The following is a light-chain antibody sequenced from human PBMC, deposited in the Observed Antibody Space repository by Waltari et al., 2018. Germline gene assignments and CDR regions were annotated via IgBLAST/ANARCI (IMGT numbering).Light chain of an antibody. CDR2: KAA. J-gene: IGKJ1*01. V-gene: IGKV1-5*03. Sequence: DIQLTQSPSTLPASVGDRVTITCRASRSISTWLAWYQPKPGNAPNLLVYKAATLQSGVPLRFDGSGSATEFTRTISNLQPDDCATYYCQQYNSNRWTFGQGTNVEIK. CDR1: RSISTW. CDR3: QQYNSNRWT.